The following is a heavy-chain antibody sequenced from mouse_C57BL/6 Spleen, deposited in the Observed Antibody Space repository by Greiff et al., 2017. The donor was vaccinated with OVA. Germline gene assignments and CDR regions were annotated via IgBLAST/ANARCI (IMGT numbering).Heavy chain of an antibody. CDR2: IDPSDSET. CDR1: GYTFTSYW. D-gene: IGHD2-13*01. V-gene: IGHV1-52*01. CDR3: ARCDRDDYFDY. Sequence: QVQLQQPGAELVRPGSSVKLSCKASGYTFTSYWMHWVKQRPIQGLEWIGNIDPSDSETHYNQKFKDKATLTVDKSSSTAYMQLSSLTSEDSAVYYCARCDRDDYFDYWGQGTTLTVSS. J-gene: IGHJ2*01.